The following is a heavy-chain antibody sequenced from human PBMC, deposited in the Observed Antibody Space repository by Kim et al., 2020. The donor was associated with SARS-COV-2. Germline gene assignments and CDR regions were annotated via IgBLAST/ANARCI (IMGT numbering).Heavy chain of an antibody. V-gene: IGHV3-30*18. CDR3: AKDNQWELTYFDY. Sequence: GGSLRLSCAASGFTFSSYGMHWVRQAPGKGLEWVAVISYDGSNKYYADSVKGRFTISRDNSKNTLYLQMNSLRAEDTAVYYCAKDNQWELTYFDYWGQGT. D-gene: IGHD1-26*01. CDR1: GFTFSSYG. J-gene: IGHJ4*02. CDR2: ISYDGSNK.